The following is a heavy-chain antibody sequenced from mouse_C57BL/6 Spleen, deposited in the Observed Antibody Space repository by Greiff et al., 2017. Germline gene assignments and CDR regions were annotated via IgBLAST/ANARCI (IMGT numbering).Heavy chain of an antibody. J-gene: IGHJ2*01. CDR2: IDPATGGT. Sequence: QVQLQQPGAELVRPGASVTLSCKASGYTFTDYEMHWVKQTPVHGLEWIGAIDPATGGTAYNQKFKGKAILTADKSSSTAYMELRSLTSEDSAVYYCARYSYLSFDYWGQGTTLTVSS. CDR1: GYTFTDYE. CDR3: ARYSYLSFDY. D-gene: IGHD3-3*01. V-gene: IGHV1-15*01.